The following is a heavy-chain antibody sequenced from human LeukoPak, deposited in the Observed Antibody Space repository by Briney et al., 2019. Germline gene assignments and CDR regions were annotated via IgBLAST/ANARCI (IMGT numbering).Heavy chain of an antibody. D-gene: IGHD2/OR15-2a*01. CDR2: IYTSGSP. Sequence: PSQTLSLTCTVSGGSISSGSYFWSWIRQPAGNGLEWIGRIYTSGSPNYNPSLESRVTISIDTSKNQFSLKLTSVTAADTAVYYCARDTTSEFDYWGQGTLVTVSS. CDR3: ARDTTSEFDY. J-gene: IGHJ4*02. V-gene: IGHV4-61*02. CDR1: GGSISSGSYF.